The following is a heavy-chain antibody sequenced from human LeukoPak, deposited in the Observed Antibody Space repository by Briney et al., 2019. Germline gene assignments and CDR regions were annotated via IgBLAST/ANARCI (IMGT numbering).Heavy chain of an antibody. CDR1: GFIFSNSG. V-gene: IGHV3-33*01. Sequence: GGSLRLSCTVSGFIFSNSGMRWVRRAPGKGLEWVAVVKGRFTISRDNSKNTLHLQMDSLRVEDTAMYFCARDFRRYSYGPVDYWGQGTLVTVSS. J-gene: IGHJ4*02. D-gene: IGHD5-18*01. CDR3: ARDFRRYSYGPVDY.